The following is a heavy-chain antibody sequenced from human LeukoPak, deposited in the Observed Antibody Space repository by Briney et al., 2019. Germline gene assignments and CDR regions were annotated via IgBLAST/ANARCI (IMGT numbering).Heavy chain of an antibody. Sequence: GGSLTLSCAASGFIFSSYWMSWVRQAPGKGLEWVANIKHDGSEKYYVDSVKGRFTTSVDSAKRSLYLQMNSLKDEDTAVYYCARDPHWGAGYFDFWGQGALVTVSS. V-gene: IGHV3-7*01. D-gene: IGHD1-26*01. CDR2: IKHDGSEK. CDR1: GFIFSSYW. CDR3: ARDPHWGAGYFDF. J-gene: IGHJ4*02.